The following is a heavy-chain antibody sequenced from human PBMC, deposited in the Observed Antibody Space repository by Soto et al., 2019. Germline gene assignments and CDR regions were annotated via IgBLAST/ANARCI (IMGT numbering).Heavy chain of an antibody. Sequence: SETLSLTCTVSGGSISSSSYYWGWIRQPPGKGLEWIGSIYYSGSTYYNPSLKSRVTISVDTSKNQFSLKLSSVTAADTAVYYCARHRGRDGYNFDYWGQGTLVTVSS. CDR1: GGSISSSSYY. CDR3: ARHRGRDGYNFDY. V-gene: IGHV4-39*01. D-gene: IGHD5-12*01. CDR2: IYYSGST. J-gene: IGHJ4*02.